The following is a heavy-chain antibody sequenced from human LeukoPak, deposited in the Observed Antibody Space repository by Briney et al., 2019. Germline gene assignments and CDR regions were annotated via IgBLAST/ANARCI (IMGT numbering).Heavy chain of an antibody. J-gene: IGHJ5*02. V-gene: IGHV4-59*08. D-gene: IGHD1-26*01. CDR1: GGSISSYY. CDR3: ARRRGSYPNWFDP. CDR2: IYYSGST. Sequence: SETLSLTCTVSGGSISSYYWSWIRQPPGKGLEWIGYIYYSGSTNYNPSLKSRVTISVDTSKNQFSLKLSSVTAADTAVYYCARRRGSYPNWFDPWGQGTLVTVPS.